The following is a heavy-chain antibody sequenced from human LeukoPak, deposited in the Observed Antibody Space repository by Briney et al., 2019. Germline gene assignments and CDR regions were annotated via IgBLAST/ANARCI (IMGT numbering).Heavy chain of an antibody. D-gene: IGHD6-19*01. CDR3: ARAAAETGAFRDNWFDP. J-gene: IGHJ5*02. Sequence: SVKVSCKASGGTFSSYAISWVRQAPGQGLEWMGGIIPIFGTANYAQKFQGRVTITADESTSTAYMELSSLRSEDTAVYYCARAAAETGAFRDNWFDPWGQGTLVTVSS. CDR1: GGTFSSYA. CDR2: IIPIFGTA. V-gene: IGHV1-69*13.